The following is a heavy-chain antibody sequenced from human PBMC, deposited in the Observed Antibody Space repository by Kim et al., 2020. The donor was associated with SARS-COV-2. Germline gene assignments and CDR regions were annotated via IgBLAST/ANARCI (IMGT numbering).Heavy chain of an antibody. J-gene: IGHJ5*02. V-gene: IGHV4-4*02. Sequence: NPSLKSRVTISVDKSKNQFSLKLSSVTAADTAVYYCARDGGIAAVSGFDPWGQGTLVTVSS. CDR3: ARDGGIAAVSGFDP. D-gene: IGHD6-13*01.